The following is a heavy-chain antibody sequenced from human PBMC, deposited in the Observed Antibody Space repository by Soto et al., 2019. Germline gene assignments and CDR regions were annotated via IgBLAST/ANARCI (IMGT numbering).Heavy chain of an antibody. CDR1: GGSISSGDYY. D-gene: IGHD3-22*01. CDR3: ARGLDDSSGYYYFDY. V-gene: IGHV4-30-4*01. J-gene: IGHJ4*02. CDR2: IYYSGST. Sequence: QVQLQESGPGLVKPSQTLSLTCTVSGGSISSGDYYWSWIRQPPGKGLEWIGYIYYSGSTYYNPFLQSRVTISVDTSKNQFSLKLSSVTAADTAVYYCARGLDDSSGYYYFDYWGQGTLVTVSS.